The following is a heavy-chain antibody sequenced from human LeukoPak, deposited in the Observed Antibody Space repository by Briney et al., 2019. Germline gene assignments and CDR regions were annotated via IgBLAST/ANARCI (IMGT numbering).Heavy chain of an antibody. J-gene: IGHJ4*02. Sequence: GGSLRLSCAASGFTFSSYSMNWVRQAPGKGLEWVSSISSSSSYIYYADSVKGRFTISRDNAKNSLYLQMNSLRAEDTAVYYCARDPRAYYYGSGSYEPSDYWGQGTQVTVSS. V-gene: IGHV3-21*01. CDR3: ARDPRAYYYGSGSYEPSDY. CDR2: ISSSSSYI. D-gene: IGHD3-10*01. CDR1: GFTFSSYS.